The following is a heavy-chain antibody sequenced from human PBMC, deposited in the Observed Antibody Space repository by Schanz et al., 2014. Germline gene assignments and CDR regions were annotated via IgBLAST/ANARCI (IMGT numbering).Heavy chain of an antibody. V-gene: IGHV3-11*04. CDR2: ISDGGDST. D-gene: IGHD3-10*01. Sequence: QVQLVDSGGGLVKPGGSLRLSCAASGFTFSDYYMTWIRQAPGKGLEWVSDISDGGDSTHYADSVKGRFTISRDNAKNSLYLQMNSLTAEDTAVYYCAKDQGSYGSGSYSYFDYWGQGTLATVSS. CDR3: AKDQGSYGSGSYSYFDY. J-gene: IGHJ4*02. CDR1: GFTFSDYY.